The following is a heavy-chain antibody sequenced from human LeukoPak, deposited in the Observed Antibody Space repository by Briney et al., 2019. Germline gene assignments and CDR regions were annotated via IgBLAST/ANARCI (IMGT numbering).Heavy chain of an antibody. V-gene: IGHV3-49*04. CDR2: IRSKAYGGTT. D-gene: IGHD6-19*01. Sequence: QPGRSLRLSCTASGFTFGDYAVSWVRQAPGKGLEWVGFIRSKAYGGTTEYAASVEGRFTISRDDSKSIAYLQMNSLKTEDTAVYYCTRGPSSGWYYFDYWGQGTLVTVSS. CDR1: GFTFGDYA. CDR3: TRGPSSGWYYFDY. J-gene: IGHJ4*02.